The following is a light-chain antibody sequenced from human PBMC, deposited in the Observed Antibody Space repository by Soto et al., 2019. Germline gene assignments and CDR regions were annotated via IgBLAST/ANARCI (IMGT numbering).Light chain of an antibody. V-gene: IGLV3-21*02. CDR2: DDS. CDR1: YIGTKR. J-gene: IGLJ3*02. CDR3: QAGKV. Sequence: SYVLTQPPSVSVAPGQTASISCGGDYIGTKRVHWYQQKPGQAPVLVVLDDSDRPSGIPERFSGSNSGNTATLTISRVEAGDEADFYCQAGKVFGGGTKLTVL.